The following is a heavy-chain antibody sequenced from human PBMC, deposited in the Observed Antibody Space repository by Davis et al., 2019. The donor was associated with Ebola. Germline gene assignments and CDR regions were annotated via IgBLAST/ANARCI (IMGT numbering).Heavy chain of an antibody. CDR1: GYSIQTGFY. Sequence: MPGGSLRLSCIVSGYSIQTGFYWGWARQPPGKGLEWIGTIHHSGSTYYNPPLKSRATISIDTSKNQFSLKLSSVTAADTAVYYGVSDSNIARFYYWGQGTLATVSS. CDR3: VSDSNIARFYY. J-gene: IGHJ4*02. V-gene: IGHV4-38-2*02. CDR2: IHHSGST. D-gene: IGHD2/OR15-2a*01.